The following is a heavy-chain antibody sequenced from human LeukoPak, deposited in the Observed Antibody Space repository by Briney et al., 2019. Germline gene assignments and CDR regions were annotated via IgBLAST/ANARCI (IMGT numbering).Heavy chain of an antibody. CDR3: ARALMTKYCSSTSCYGLYYYYYGMDV. CDR1: GFTFSSYA. D-gene: IGHD2-2*01. Sequence: PGRSLRLSCAASGFTFSSYAMHWVRQAPGKGLERVAVISYDGSNKYYADSVKGRFTISRDNSKNTLYLQMNSLRAEDTAVYYCARALMTKYCSSTSCYGLYYYYYGMDVWGQGTTVTVSS. J-gene: IGHJ6*02. V-gene: IGHV3-30*04. CDR2: ISYDGSNK.